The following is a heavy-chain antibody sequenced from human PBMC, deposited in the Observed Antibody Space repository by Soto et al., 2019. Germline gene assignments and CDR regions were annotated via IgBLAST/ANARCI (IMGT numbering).Heavy chain of an antibody. J-gene: IGHJ4*02. Sequence: PSETLSLTCTVSGGSISSYYWSWIRQPPGKGLEWIGYIYYSGSTNYNPSLKSRVTISVETSKNQFSLKLSSVTAADTAVYYCARVGQTYYDYIWGSYFDYWGQGTLVTVSS. CDR2: IYYSGST. D-gene: IGHD3-16*01. V-gene: IGHV4-59*01. CDR1: GGSISSYY. CDR3: ARVGQTYYDYIWGSYFDY.